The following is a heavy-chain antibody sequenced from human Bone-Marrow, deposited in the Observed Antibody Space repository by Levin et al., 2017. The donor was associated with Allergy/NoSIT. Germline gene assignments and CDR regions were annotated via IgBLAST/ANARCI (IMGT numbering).Heavy chain of an antibody. CDR2: ISSDGGSR. Sequence: PGGSLRLSCAASGSPLSDYWMHWVRQVPGKGLEWVSRISSDGGSRSYADSVRGRFTISRDNAKNTLFLQITSLGPDDPAVYYCARDPYSGSSFVTRGCWIDHWGQGTRVTVSS. J-gene: IGHJ5*02. CDR1: GSPLSDYW. V-gene: IGHV3-74*01. CDR3: ARDPYSGSSFVTRGCWIDH. D-gene: IGHD5-12*01.